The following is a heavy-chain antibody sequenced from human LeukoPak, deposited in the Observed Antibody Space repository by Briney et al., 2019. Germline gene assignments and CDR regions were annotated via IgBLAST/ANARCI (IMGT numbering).Heavy chain of an antibody. CDR2: ISGSGGST. D-gene: IGHD6-19*01. J-gene: IGHJ5*02. V-gene: IGHV3-23*01. CDR3: AKDRVSGWTGWFDP. CDR1: GITFSGYS. Sequence: GGSLRLSCVVSGITFSGYSMIWVRQAPGKGLEWVSAISGSGGSTYYADSVKGRFTISRDNSKNTLYLQMNSLRAEDTAVYYCAKDRVSGWTGWFDPWGQGTLVTVSS.